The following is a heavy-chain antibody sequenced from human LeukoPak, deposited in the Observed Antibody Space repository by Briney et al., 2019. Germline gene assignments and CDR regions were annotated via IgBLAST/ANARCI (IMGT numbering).Heavy chain of an antibody. J-gene: IGHJ3*02. Sequence: GGSLRLSCAASGFTFSTYSMNWVRQAPGKGLEWVSYISSSSSTIYYADSVKGRFTISRDNSKNTLYLQVNSLRAEDTAIYYCARVSVTTTSDAFDIWGQGTMVTVTS. CDR3: ARVSVTTTSDAFDI. D-gene: IGHD4-17*01. CDR2: ISSSSSTI. V-gene: IGHV3-48*01. CDR1: GFTFSTYS.